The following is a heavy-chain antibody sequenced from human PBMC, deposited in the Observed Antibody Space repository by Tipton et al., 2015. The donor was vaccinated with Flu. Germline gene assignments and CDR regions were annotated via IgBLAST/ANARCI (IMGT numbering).Heavy chain of an antibody. D-gene: IGHD1-1*01. V-gene: IGHV4-38-2*02. CDR2: LYHSGST. Sequence: TLSLTCTVSGYSISSGYYWDWIRQPPGKGLEWIGSLYHSGSTYYNPSLKSRVTISVDTSKNQFSLKLTSVTAADTAVYSCARALRTTGFDYWGQGTLVTVSS. CDR1: GYSISSGYY. J-gene: IGHJ4*02. CDR3: ARALRTTGFDY.